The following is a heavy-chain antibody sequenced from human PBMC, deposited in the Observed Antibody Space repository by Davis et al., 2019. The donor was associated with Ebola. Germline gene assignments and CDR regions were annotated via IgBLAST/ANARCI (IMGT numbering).Heavy chain of an antibody. V-gene: IGHV3-73*01. Sequence: GASLKISCAASGFTFSGSAMHWVRQASGKGLEWVGRIRSKANSYATAYAASVKGRFTISRDDSKNTAYLQLNSLKTEDTAVYYCTTQGVGQWLVQPDYSYYYGMDVWGKGTTVTVSS. CDR2: IRSKANSYAT. CDR1: GFTFSGSA. J-gene: IGHJ6*04. D-gene: IGHD6-19*01. CDR3: TTQGVGQWLVQPDYSYYYGMDV.